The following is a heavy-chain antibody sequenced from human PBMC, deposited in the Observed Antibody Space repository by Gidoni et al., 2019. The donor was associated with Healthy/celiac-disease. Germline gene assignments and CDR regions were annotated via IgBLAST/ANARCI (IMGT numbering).Heavy chain of an antibody. CDR1: GFTFSSSW. D-gene: IGHD4-17*01. J-gene: IGHJ6*02. V-gene: IGHV3-7*01. Sequence: EVQLVESGGGSVQPGGSLRLSCAASGFTFSSSWMSWVRPAPGEGLEWVANIEQDGSEKYYVDSVKGRFTISRDNAKNSLYLQMNSLRAEDTAVYYCARDGDMTIDGMDVWGQGTTVTVSS. CDR3: ARDGDMTIDGMDV. CDR2: IEQDGSEK.